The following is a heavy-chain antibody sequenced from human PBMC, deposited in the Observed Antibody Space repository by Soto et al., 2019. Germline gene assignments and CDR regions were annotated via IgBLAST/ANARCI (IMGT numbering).Heavy chain of an antibody. D-gene: IGHD6-25*01. V-gene: IGHV3-7*01. CDR2: IKPDGSEK. CDR3: ARAAATFRS. CDR1: GFTFSNYW. J-gene: IGHJ5*02. Sequence: EVQLVESGGGLVQPGGSLRLSCAASGFTFSNYWMTWVRQAPGKGLEWVANIKPDGSEKYYVESVKGRFTISRDNAKNSLYLQMNSLRVEDTAVYYYARAAATFRSWGQGTLVTVSS.